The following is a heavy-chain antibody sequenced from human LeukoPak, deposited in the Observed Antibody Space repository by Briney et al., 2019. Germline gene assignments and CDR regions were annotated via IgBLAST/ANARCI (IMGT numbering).Heavy chain of an antibody. CDR1: GFTFSNYW. J-gene: IGHJ4*02. CDR3: ARDNDYDSSGSSLDY. V-gene: IGHV3-7*01. D-gene: IGHD3-22*01. Sequence: GGSLRLSCAASGFTFSNYWMSWVRQAPGKGLEWVANIKQDGSEKYYVDSVKGRFTISRDNAKNSLYLQMNSLGAEDTAVYYCARDNDYDSSGSSLDYWGQGTLVTVSS. CDR2: IKQDGSEK.